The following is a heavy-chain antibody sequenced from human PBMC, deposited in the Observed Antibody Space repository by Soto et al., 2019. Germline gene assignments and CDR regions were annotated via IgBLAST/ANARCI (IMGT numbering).Heavy chain of an antibody. CDR3: ARLERTYYYDSSGYTFDY. J-gene: IGHJ4*02. V-gene: IGHV5-51*01. CDR1: GYSFTTYW. CDR2: IYPGDSDT. Sequence: GESLKISCKGSGYSFTTYWIGWVRQMPGKGLEWMGIIYPGDSDTRYSPSFQGQVTISADKSISTAYLQWSSLRASDTAMYFCARLERTYYYDSSGYTFDYWGQGTLVTVSS. D-gene: IGHD3-22*01.